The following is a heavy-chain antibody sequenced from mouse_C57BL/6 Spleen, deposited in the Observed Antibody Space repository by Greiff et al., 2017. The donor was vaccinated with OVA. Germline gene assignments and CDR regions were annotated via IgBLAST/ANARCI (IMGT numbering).Heavy chain of an antibody. Sequence: QVQLQQSGPELVKPGASVKIPCKASGYAFSSSWMNWVKQRPGKGLEWIGRIYPGDGDTNYNGKFKGKATLTADKSSSTAYMQLSSLTSEDSAVYFCARGYDYGNYWGQGTTLTVSS. J-gene: IGHJ2*01. V-gene: IGHV1-82*01. CDR1: GYAFSSSW. D-gene: IGHD2-4*01. CDR3: ARGYDYGNY. CDR2: IYPGDGDT.